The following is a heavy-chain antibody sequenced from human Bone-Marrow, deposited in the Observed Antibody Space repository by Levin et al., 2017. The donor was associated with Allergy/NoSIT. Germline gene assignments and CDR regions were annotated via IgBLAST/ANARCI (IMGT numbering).Heavy chain of an antibody. CDR1: GFTFSSYW. V-gene: IGHV3-7*01. J-gene: IGHJ4*02. Sequence: GESLKISCAASGFTFSSYWMSWVRQAPGKGLEWVANIKQDGSEKYYVDSVKGRFTISRDNAKNSLYLQMNSLRAEDTAVYYCARGNRGSGYVYYFDYWGQGTLVTVSS. D-gene: IGHD3-3*01. CDR3: ARGNRGSGYVYYFDY. CDR2: IKQDGSEK.